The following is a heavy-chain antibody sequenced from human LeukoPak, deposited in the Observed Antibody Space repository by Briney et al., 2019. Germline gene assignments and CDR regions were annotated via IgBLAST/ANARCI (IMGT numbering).Heavy chain of an antibody. CDR2: IYYTGST. CDR3: ARHKDAAMVTTFDF. V-gene: IGHV4-59*05. CDR1: GGSISSYY. J-gene: IGHJ4*02. D-gene: IGHD5-18*01. Sequence: SETLSLTCTVSGGSISSYYWSWIRQPPGKGLEWIGSIYYTGSTYYNPSLKSRVTISGDTSKNQFSLRLSSVTAADTAVYSCARHKDAAMVTTFDFWGQGTLVTVSS.